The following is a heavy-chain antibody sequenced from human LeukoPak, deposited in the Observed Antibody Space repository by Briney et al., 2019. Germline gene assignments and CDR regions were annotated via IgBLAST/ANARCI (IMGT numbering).Heavy chain of an antibody. V-gene: IGHV1-46*01. J-gene: IGHJ4*02. D-gene: IGHD3-22*01. Sequence: ASVKVSCKASGGTFSSYAISWVRQAPGQGLEWMGIINPSGGSTSYAQKFQGRVTMTRDTSTSTVYMELSSLRSEDTAVYYCARDPSYYDSSGYFDYWGQGTLVTVSS. CDR3: ARDPSYYDSSGYFDY. CDR2: INPSGGST. CDR1: GGTFSSYA.